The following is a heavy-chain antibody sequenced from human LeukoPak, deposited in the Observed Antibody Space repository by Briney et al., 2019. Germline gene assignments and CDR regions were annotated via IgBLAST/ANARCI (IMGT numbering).Heavy chain of an antibody. Sequence: GGSLRLSCAASGFTFNSYALSWVRQAPGKGLEWVSTIGGGGENTYYADSVKGRFTISRDSSKNTVYLHMKSLRAEDTAVYFCAKVLTGSQDYWGQGTLVTVTP. V-gene: IGHV3-23*01. J-gene: IGHJ4*02. D-gene: IGHD1-14*01. CDR3: AKVLTGSQDY. CDR1: GFTFNSYA. CDR2: IGGGGENT.